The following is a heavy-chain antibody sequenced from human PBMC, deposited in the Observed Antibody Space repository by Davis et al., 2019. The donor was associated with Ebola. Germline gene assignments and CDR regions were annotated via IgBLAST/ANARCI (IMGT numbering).Heavy chain of an antibody. D-gene: IGHD1-14*01. CDR3: ARETRSGSDY. V-gene: IGHV4-59*01. Sequence: SETLSLTCTVSGGSISSYYWRWIRQPPGKGLEWIGYIYYSGSTNYNPSLKSRVTISVDTSKNQFSLKLSSVTAADTAVYYCARETRSGSDYWGQGTLVTVSS. CDR2: IYYSGST. CDR1: GGSISSYY. J-gene: IGHJ4*02.